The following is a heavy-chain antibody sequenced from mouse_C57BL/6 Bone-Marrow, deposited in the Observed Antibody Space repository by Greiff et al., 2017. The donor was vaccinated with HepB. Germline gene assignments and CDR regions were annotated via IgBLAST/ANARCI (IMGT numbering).Heavy chain of an antibody. Sequence: VQLQQSGAELARPGASVKLSCKASGYTFTSYGLSWVKQRTGQGLEWIGEISPRSGNTYYNEKFKGKATLTADKSSSTAYMELRSLTSEDSAVYFCARSTTVVAPYFDVWGTGTTVTVSS. CDR2: ISPRSGNT. CDR3: ARSTTVVAPYFDV. CDR1: GYTFTSYG. D-gene: IGHD1-1*01. J-gene: IGHJ1*03. V-gene: IGHV1-81*01.